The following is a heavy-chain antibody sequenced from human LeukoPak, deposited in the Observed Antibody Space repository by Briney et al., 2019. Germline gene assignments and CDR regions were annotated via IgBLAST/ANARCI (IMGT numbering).Heavy chain of an antibody. CDR2: ISVSGNT. V-gene: IGHV3-23*01. CDR1: GFTLSSYA. CDR3: ARVAEAAAFDY. J-gene: IGHJ4*02. D-gene: IGHD6-13*01. Sequence: SGGSLRLSCAASGFTLSSYAMSWVRQAPGKGLEWVSAISVSGNTYHADSVKGRFTISRDSSKNTLYLQMNRLRAEDAAVYYCARVAEAAAFDYWGQGTLVTVSS.